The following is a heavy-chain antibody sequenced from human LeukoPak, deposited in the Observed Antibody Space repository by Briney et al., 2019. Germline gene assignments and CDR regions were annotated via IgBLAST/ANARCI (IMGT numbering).Heavy chain of an antibody. J-gene: IGHJ4*02. V-gene: IGHV4-59*01. CDR2: IYYSGST. D-gene: IGHD2-15*01. CDR1: GGSISSYY. Sequence: PSETLSLTCTVSGGSISSYYWSWIRQPPGKGLEWIGYIYYSGSTNYNPSLKSRVTISVDTSKNQFSLKLSSVTAADTAVYYCARDSGYCSGGSCYERRFDYWGQGTLVTVSS. CDR3: ARDSGYCSGGSCYERRFDY.